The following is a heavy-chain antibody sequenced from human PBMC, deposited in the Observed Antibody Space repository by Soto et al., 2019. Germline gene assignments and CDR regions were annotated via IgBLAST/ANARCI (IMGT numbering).Heavy chain of an antibody. CDR2: IIPIFGTA. CDR1: GGTFSSYA. J-gene: IGHJ3*02. Sequence: SVKVSCKASGGTFSSYAISWVRQAPGQGLEWMGGIIPIFGTANYAQKFQGRVTITADESTSTAYMELSSLRSEDTAVYYCARDIGIHCSGGSCYSDAFDIWGQGTMVTVSS. D-gene: IGHD2-15*01. CDR3: ARDIGIHCSGGSCYSDAFDI. V-gene: IGHV1-69*13.